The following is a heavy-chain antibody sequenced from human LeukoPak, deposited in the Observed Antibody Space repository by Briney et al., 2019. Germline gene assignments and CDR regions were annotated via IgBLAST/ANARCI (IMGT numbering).Heavy chain of an antibody. CDR1: DGSFRGYH. Sequence: SETPSLTCVVSDGSFRGYHWNWIRQPPGKGLEWIGEITYGGTTNYNPSLRSRVTMSVDTSKKQFSLKLTSVTAADTAVYYCARGRYCSSANCYDWFDPWGQGTLVSVSS. V-gene: IGHV4-34*01. D-gene: IGHD2-2*01. CDR2: ITYGGTT. J-gene: IGHJ5*02. CDR3: ARGRYCSSANCYDWFDP.